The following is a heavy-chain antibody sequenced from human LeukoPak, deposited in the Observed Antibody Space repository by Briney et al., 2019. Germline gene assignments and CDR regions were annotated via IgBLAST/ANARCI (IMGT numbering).Heavy chain of an antibody. J-gene: IGHJ4*02. CDR1: GYTLSNYW. CDR3: ARHEDSGRFY. Sequence: PGESLKISCKDSGYTLSNYWIAWVRQMPGKGLEWMGIIHPNDSDTRYSPSFQGQVTMSVDKSIRTAYLQWSSLKASDTAMYYCARHEDSGRFYWGQGTLVTVSS. D-gene: IGHD6-19*01. CDR2: IHPNDSDT. V-gene: IGHV5-51*01.